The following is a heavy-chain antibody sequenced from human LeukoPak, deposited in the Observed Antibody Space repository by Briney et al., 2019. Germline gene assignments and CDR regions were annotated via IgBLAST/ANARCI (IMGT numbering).Heavy chain of an antibody. D-gene: IGHD1-26*01. CDR1: GFTFSDYY. Sequence: GSLRPSCAASGFTFSDYYMSWIRQPPGKGLEWIGGIYYSGSTYYNPSLKSRVTISVDTSKNQFSLRLSSVTAADTAIYYCARDPEHMGASYLDYFDYWGQGTLVTVSS. V-gene: IGHV4-38-2*02. CDR3: ARDPEHMGASYLDYFDY. CDR2: IYYSGST. J-gene: IGHJ4*02.